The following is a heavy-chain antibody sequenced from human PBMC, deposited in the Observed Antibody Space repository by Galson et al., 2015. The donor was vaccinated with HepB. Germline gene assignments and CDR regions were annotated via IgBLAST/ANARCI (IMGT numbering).Heavy chain of an antibody. Sequence: SVKVSCKASGGTFSSYAISWVRQAPGQGLEWMGGIIPIFGTANYAQKFQGRVTITADESTSTAYMELSSLRSEDTAVYYCARAAYSNHDLYDYWGQGTLVTVSS. CDR2: IIPIFGTA. V-gene: IGHV1-69*13. J-gene: IGHJ4*02. CDR3: ARAAYSNHDLYDY. D-gene: IGHD4-11*01. CDR1: GGTFSSYA.